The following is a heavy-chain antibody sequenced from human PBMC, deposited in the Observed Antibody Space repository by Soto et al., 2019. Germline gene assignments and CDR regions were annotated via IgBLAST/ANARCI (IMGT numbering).Heavy chain of an antibody. V-gene: IGHV1-2*02. J-gene: IGHJ4*02. CDR2: IDRHGGYT. CDR1: GYSFTAYY. Sequence: QVQLVQSGAEVKKPGASVKVSCKASGYSFTAYYIHWVRQAHGQGLEWVGWIDRHGGYTYATKTFQGRVTMTRDTSITTACLALGSLKSDDAAVYNWAIGPGAAGTHWGQGPLVSVSS. D-gene: IGHD6-19*01. CDR3: AIGPGAAGTH.